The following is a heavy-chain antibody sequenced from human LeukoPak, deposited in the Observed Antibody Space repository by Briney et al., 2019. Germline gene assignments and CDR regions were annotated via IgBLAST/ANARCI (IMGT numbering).Heavy chain of an antibody. D-gene: IGHD3-10*01. J-gene: IGHJ3*02. V-gene: IGHV5-51*01. CDR3: ARALQATMVRGVIRPNDAFDI. CDR1: GYSFTSYW. Sequence: GESLKISCKGSGYSFTSYWIAWVRKMPGKGLEWMGIIYPGDSVTRYSPSFQGQVTISADKSISTAYLQWSSMKASDTAMYYCARALQATMVRGVIRPNDAFDIWGQGTMVTVSS. CDR2: IYPGDSVT.